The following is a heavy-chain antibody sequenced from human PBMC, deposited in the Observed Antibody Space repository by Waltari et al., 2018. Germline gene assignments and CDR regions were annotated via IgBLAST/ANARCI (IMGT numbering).Heavy chain of an antibody. Sequence: QVQLQQWVAGLLKPSETLSLTCAVYGGSLSNYYWSWIRQPPGKGLEWIGEVNHGGSTNYNPSLKIRVTISGDTSKNQFSLKMTSVTAADTAIYYCARSPFWTIAARPADYWGQGTLVTVSS. D-gene: IGHD6-6*01. CDR2: VNHGGST. CDR3: ARSPFWTIAARPADY. V-gene: IGHV4-34*01. J-gene: IGHJ4*02. CDR1: GGSLSNYY.